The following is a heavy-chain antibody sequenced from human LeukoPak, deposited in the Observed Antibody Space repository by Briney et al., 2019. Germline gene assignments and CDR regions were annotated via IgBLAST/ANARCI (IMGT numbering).Heavy chain of an antibody. J-gene: IGHJ3*02. D-gene: IGHD3-22*01. CDR2: ISSSGSTI. CDR3: ARPLRYYDSSIPWAFDI. CDR1: GFTFSDYY. V-gene: IGHV3-11*01. Sequence: SGGSLRLSCAASGFTFSDYYMSWIRQAPGKGLEWVSYISSSGSTIYYADSVKGRFTISRDNAKNSLYLQMNSLRAEDTAVYYCARPLRYYDSSIPWAFDIWGQGTMVTVSS.